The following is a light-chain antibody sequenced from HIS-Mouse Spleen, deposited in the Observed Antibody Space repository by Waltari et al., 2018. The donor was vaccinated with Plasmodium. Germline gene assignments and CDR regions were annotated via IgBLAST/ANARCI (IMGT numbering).Light chain of an antibody. CDR1: SSDGGGYNY. V-gene: IGLV2-14*03. CDR3: SSYTSSSTLV. Sequence: QSALPQPASVSGSPGQSIILPGTGTSSDGGGYNYVCWYQQHPGKAPKLMIYAGSNRPSGVSNRFSGSKSGNTASLTISGLQAEDEADYYCSSYTSSSTLVFGGGTKLTVL. CDR2: AGS. J-gene: IGLJ2*01.